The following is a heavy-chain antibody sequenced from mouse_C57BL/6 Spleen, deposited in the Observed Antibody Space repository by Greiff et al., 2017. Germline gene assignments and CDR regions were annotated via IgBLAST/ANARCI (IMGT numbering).Heavy chain of an antibody. CDR2: ISYDGSN. CDR1: GYSITSGYY. J-gene: IGHJ1*03. CDR3: AREGTTGVEGWYFDV. V-gene: IGHV3-6*01. D-gene: IGHD1-1*01. Sequence: EVKLVESGPGLVKPSQSLSLTCSVSGYSITSGYYWNWIRQSPGNKLEWMGYISYDGSNNYKPSLKNRISITRDTSKNKFFLKLNSVTTEDTATYYCAREGTTGVEGWYFDVWGTGTTVTVSS.